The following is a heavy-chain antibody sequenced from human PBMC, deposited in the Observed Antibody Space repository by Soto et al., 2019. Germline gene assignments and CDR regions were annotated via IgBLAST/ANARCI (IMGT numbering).Heavy chain of an antibody. Sequence: GGSLRLSCAASGFTFSGYSRNWVRQAPGKGLEWVSSISSSSSYIYYADSVKGRVTISRDNAKNSLILQMNRLRAEDTAVYYCARGTADYYDSSGYFDCWGQGTLVTVYS. D-gene: IGHD3-22*01. V-gene: IGHV3-21*01. CDR2: ISSSSSYI. J-gene: IGHJ4*02. CDR3: ARGTADYYDSSGYFDC. CDR1: GFTFSGYS.